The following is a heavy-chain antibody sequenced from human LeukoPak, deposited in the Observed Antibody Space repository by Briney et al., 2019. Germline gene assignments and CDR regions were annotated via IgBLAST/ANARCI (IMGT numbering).Heavy chain of an antibody. D-gene: IGHD3-22*01. CDR3: ARDGFSSGYPYDAFDI. CDR1: GFTFSSNY. Sequence: GGSLRLSCAASGFTFSSNYMSGVRRAPGKGLEWVSVIYSGGSTYYSDSVKGRFTISRDNSKNTMYIKMNSLRAEDTAVYYCARDGFSSGYPYDAFDIWGQGTMVTVSS. CDR2: IYSGGST. J-gene: IGHJ3*02. V-gene: IGHV3-53*01.